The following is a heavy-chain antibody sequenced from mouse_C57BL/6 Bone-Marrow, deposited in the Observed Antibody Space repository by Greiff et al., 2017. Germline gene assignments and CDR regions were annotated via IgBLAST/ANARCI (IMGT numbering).Heavy chain of an antibody. J-gene: IGHJ4*01. V-gene: IGHV1-76*01. CDR2: IYPGSGNT. CDR3: ARYAAGIDYAYAMDY. D-gene: IGHD2-4*01. Sequence: QVQLQQSGAELVRPGASVKLSCKASGYTFTDYYINWVKQRPGQGLEWIARIYPGSGNTYYNEKFKGKATLTAEKSSSTAYMQLSSLTSEDSAVYFCARYAAGIDYAYAMDYWGQGTSVTVSS. CDR1: GYTFTDYY.